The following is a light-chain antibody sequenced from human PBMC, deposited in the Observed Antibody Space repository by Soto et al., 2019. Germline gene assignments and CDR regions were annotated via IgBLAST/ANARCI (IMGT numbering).Light chain of an antibody. CDR1: QSFGSW. Sequence: VPHTPSPANLSLSVGDRVTITCRASQSFGSWLAWYQQRPGKAPRFLIYDASTMGSGIPSRFSGSGSGTEFTLTISSLQADDFATYYCQQSDTYPLTFGRGTRVEIK. CDR2: DAS. J-gene: IGKJ5*01. CDR3: QQSDTYPLT. V-gene: IGKV1-5*01.